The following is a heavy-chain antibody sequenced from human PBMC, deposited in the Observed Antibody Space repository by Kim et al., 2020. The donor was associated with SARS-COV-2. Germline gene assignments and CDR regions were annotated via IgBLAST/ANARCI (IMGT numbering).Heavy chain of an antibody. D-gene: IGHD2-2*02. V-gene: IGHV3-48*02. CDR1: GFSFSTYS. J-gene: IGHJ4*02. Sequence: GGSLRLSCAASGFSFSTYSMDWVRQAPGKGPEWVSYISSTGTIQYADSVKDRFTISRDNAKNSLYLQMNSLRDEDTAVYYCARELPYHYFDHWGQGALVT. CDR2: ISSTGTI. CDR3: ARELPYHYFDH.